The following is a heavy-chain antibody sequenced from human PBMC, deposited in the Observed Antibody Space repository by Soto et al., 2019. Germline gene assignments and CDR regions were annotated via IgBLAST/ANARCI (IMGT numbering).Heavy chain of an antibody. CDR2: ISGSGGST. Sequence: GGSLRLSCAASGFTFSSYAMSWVRQAPGKGLEWVSAISGSGGSTYYAYPVKGRFTISRDNSKNTLYLQMNSLRAEDTAVYYCVCSSRGPPGFDYWGQGTLVTVSS. J-gene: IGHJ4*02. CDR1: GFTFSSYA. V-gene: IGHV3-23*01. D-gene: IGHD6-6*01. CDR3: VCSSRGPPGFDY.